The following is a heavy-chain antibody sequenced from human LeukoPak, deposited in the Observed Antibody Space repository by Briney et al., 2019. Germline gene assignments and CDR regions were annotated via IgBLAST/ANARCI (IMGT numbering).Heavy chain of an antibody. CDR2: IYYSGST. V-gene: IGHV4-59*01. J-gene: IGHJ6*02. Sequence: SETLSLTCTVSGGSISSYYWSWIRQPPGKGLGWIGYIYYSGSTNYNPSLKSRVTISVDTSKNQFSLKLSSVTAADTAVYYCARDRIQLWSSNYYYYGMDVWGQGTTVTVSS. D-gene: IGHD5-18*01. CDR1: GGSISSYY. CDR3: ARDRIQLWSSNYYYYGMDV.